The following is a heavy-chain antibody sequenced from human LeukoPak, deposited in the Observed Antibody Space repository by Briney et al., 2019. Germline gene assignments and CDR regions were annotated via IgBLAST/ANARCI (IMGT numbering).Heavy chain of an antibody. V-gene: IGHV4-34*01. CDR3: ARGGDYGDYVYFQH. D-gene: IGHD4-17*01. J-gene: IGHJ1*01. Sequence: SETLSLTCAVYGGSFSGYYWSWIRQPPGKGLEWIGEINHSGSTNYNPSPKSRVTISVDTSKNQFSLKLSFVTAADTAVYYCARGGDYGDYVYFQHWGQGTLVTVSS. CDR1: GGSFSGYY. CDR2: INHSGST.